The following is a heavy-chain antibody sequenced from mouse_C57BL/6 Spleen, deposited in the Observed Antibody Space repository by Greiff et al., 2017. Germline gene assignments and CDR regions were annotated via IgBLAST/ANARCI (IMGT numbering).Heavy chain of an antibody. CDR1: GYTFTSYA. J-gene: IGHJ2*01. D-gene: IGHD2-4*01. Sequence: QVQLQQSGPELVKPGASVKLSCKASGYTFTSYAINWVKQRPGQGLEWIGWIDPRDGCTKYTEKFKGKATLTVDTSSSTAYMELHSLTSEDSAVYCCARGGYDYDGDFDYWGQGTTLTVSS. CDR2: IDPRDGCT. V-gene: IGHV1-85*01. CDR3: ARGGYDYDGDFDY.